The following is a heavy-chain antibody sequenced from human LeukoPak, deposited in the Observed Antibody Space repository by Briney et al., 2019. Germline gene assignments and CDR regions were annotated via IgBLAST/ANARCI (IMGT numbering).Heavy chain of an antibody. V-gene: IGHV4-38-2*01. CDR3: ARQGIVVVPAAMVQYFQH. Sequence: SETLSLTCAVSGYSISSGYYWGWIRQPPGKGLEWIGSIYHSGSTYYNPSLKSRVTISVDTSKNQFSLKLSSVTAADTAVYYCARQGIVVVPAAMVQYFQHWGQGTLVTVSS. CDR1: GYSISSGYY. CDR2: IYHSGST. J-gene: IGHJ1*01. D-gene: IGHD2-2*01.